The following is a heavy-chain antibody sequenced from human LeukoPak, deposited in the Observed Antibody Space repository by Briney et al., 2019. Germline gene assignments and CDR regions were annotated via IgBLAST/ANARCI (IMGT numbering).Heavy chain of an antibody. V-gene: IGHV3-66*01. CDR3: ARDYRSRWELRGSVDY. Sequence: PGGSLRLSCAASGFTVSSNYMSWVRQAPGKGLEWVSVIYSGGSTYYADSVKGRFTISRDNSKNTLYLQMNSLRAEDTAVYYCARDYRSRWELRGSVDYWGQGTLVTVSS. CDR1: GFTVSSNY. D-gene: IGHD1-26*01. CDR2: IYSGGST. J-gene: IGHJ4*02.